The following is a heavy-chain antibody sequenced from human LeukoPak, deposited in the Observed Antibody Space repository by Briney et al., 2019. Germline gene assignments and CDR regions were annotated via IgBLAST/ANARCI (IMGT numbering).Heavy chain of an antibody. Sequence: GGSLRLSCAASGFTFSDYYMTWIRQAPGKGLEWLSYISSSGDTMYYADSVKGRFTISRDNAKHSLYLQMNSLRAEDTALYYCAKSTLFDRPHAFDIWGQGTMVTVSS. D-gene: IGHD3-22*01. J-gene: IGHJ3*02. CDR2: ISSSGDTM. CDR1: GFTFSDYY. V-gene: IGHV3-11*01. CDR3: AKSTLFDRPHAFDI.